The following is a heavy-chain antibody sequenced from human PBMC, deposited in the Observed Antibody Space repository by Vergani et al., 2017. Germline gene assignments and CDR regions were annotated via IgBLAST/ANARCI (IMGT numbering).Heavy chain of an antibody. CDR3: AREGGYSYGYYAFGI. Sequence: QVQLVQSGAEVKKPGSSVKVSCKASGGTFSSYAISWVRQAPGQGLEWMGRIIPILGIANYAQKFQGRVTITADKSTSTAYMELSSLRSEDTAVYYCAREGGYSYGYYAFGIWGQGTMVTVSS. V-gene: IGHV1-69*04. CDR1: GGTFSSYA. D-gene: IGHD5-18*01. J-gene: IGHJ3*02. CDR2: IIPILGIA.